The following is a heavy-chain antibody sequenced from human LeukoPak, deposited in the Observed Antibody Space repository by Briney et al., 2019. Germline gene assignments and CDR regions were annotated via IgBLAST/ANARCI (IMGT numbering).Heavy chain of an antibody. D-gene: IGHD2-2*01. CDR2: IRVTDGSA. CDR1: GFPFSTYD. J-gene: IGHJ6*03. V-gene: IGHV3-23*01. CDR3: AKGSCSSHICYYFYYMDV. Sequence: GRSLRLYCAASGFPFSTYDMTWVRKAPGKALEWVSAIRVTDGSAYYADSVKGRFTISRDNSKSTLYLQMNSLRAEDTAKYYCAKGSCSSHICYYFYYMDVWGKGTTVTVSS.